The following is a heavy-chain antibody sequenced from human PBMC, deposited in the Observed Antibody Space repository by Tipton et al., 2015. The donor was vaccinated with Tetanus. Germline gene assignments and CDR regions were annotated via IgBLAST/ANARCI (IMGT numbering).Heavy chain of an antibody. J-gene: IGHJ4*02. D-gene: IGHD2-8*01. Sequence: QLVQSGGEVKKPGESLKISCKGSGYIFNNYWIGWVRQKPGKGLEWMGIIYPGDSDTRYSPSFQGQVTISVDKSITTAYPQWSSLKASDTSMFYCARAHCTDGVCNFDFWGQGALVTVAS. CDR2: IYPGDSDT. CDR3: ARAHCTDGVCNFDF. V-gene: IGHV5-51*01. CDR1: GYIFNNYW.